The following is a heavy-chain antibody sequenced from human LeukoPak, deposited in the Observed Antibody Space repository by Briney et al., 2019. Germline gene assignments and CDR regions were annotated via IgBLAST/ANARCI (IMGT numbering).Heavy chain of an antibody. CDR2: ISGSGDST. CDR1: GITFSTYA. D-gene: IGHD1-26*01. J-gene: IGHJ4*02. Sequence: PGGSLRLSCAASGITFSTYAMNWVRQAPGKGLEWVSTISGSGDSTYYADSVKGRFTISRDNSKNTLLLQMNSLRAEDTAVYYCARDYRYSGVYQFDYWGQGTLVTVSS. V-gene: IGHV3-23*01. CDR3: ARDYRYSGVYQFDY.